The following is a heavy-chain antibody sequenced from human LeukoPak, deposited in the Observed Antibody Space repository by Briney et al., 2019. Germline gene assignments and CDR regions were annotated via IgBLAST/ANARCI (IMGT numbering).Heavy chain of an antibody. V-gene: IGHV4-34*01. D-gene: IGHD6-13*01. CDR1: IDSFSNYH. CDR3: ARDRTYSSSHPIHREGFDY. Sequence: ETSETLSLTCAVYIDSFSNYHWNWIRQTPAKGMEWIGEVNESGGTNISPSLRSRVILSVDTSKNQFSLKLSSVTAADTAVYYCARDRTYSSSHPIHREGFDYWGQGTLVTVSS. J-gene: IGHJ4*02. CDR2: VNESGGT.